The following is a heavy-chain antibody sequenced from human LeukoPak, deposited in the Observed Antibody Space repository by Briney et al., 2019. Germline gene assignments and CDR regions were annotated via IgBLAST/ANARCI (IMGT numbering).Heavy chain of an antibody. CDR2: IKQDGNEK. J-gene: IGHJ4*02. CDR1: GFTFSSYW. V-gene: IGHV3-7*01. D-gene: IGHD6-19*01. Sequence: PGGSLRLSCAASGFTFSSYWMSWVRQAPGKGLEWVANIKQDGNEKYYVGSVKGRFTISRDNSKNTLYLQMNSLRAEDTAVYYCAKDPKTRMGEQWLLYYFDYWGQGTLVTVSS. CDR3: AKDPKTRMGEQWLLYYFDY.